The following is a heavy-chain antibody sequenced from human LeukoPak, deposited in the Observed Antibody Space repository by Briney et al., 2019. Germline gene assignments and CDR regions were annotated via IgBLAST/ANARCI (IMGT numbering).Heavy chain of an antibody. CDR3: ATRRFGELTY. Sequence: PGGSLRLSCAASGFTFSSYEMNWVRQAPGKGLEWVSYISSSGSTIYYADSVKGRFTISRDTSKNTLYLQMNSLRVEDTAVYYCATRRFGELTYWGQGTLVTVSS. CDR1: GFTFSSYE. V-gene: IGHV3-48*03. J-gene: IGHJ4*02. CDR2: ISSSGSTI. D-gene: IGHD3-10*01.